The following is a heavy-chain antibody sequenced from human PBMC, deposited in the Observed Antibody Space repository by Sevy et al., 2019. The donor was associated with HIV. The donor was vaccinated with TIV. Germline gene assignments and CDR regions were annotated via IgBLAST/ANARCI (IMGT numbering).Heavy chain of an antibody. CDR1: GFTFSSYS. CDR3: ASDSSGNGFDY. V-gene: IGHV3-21*01. J-gene: IGHJ4*02. D-gene: IGHD6-19*01. Sequence: GGSLRLSCAASGFTFSSYSMNWVRQAPGKGLEWVSSISSSSSYIYYADSVKGRFTISRDNAKNSLYLQMNSLGAEDTAVYYCASDSSGNGFDYWGQGTLVTVSS. CDR2: ISSSSSYI.